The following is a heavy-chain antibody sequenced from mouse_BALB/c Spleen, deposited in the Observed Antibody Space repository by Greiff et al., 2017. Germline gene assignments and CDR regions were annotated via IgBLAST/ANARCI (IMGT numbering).Heavy chain of an antibody. D-gene: IGHD2-14*01. CDR3: VRAGYDDAMDY. CDR2: INPSTGYT. J-gene: IGHJ4*01. V-gene: IGHV1-7*01. CDR1: GYTFTSYW. Sequence: VQLQQSGAELAKPGASVKMSCKASGYTFTSYWMHWVKQRPGQGLEWIGYINPSTGYTEYNQKFKDKATLTADKSSSTAYMQLSSLTSEDSAVYYCVRAGYDDAMDYWGQGTSVTVSS.